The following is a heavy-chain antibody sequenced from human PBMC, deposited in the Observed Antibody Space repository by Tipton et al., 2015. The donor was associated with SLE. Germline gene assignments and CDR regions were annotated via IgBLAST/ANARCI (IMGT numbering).Heavy chain of an antibody. J-gene: IGHJ4*02. CDR3: ASELLRDYFSAWGPDY. CDR2: IYHSGTT. Sequence: TLSLTCTVSGASISGGGYSWNWIRQPPGKGLEWIGYIYHSGTTYYNPSLKSRVTLSVDKSKNQFSLNLRSVTVADTAGYYCASELLRDYFSAWGPDYWGQGTLVTVSA. V-gene: IGHV4-30-2*01. D-gene: IGHD6-19*01. CDR1: GASISGGGYS.